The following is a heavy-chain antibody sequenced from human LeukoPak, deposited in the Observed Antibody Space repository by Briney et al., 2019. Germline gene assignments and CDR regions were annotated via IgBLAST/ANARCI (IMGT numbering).Heavy chain of an antibody. CDR3: ARSIIGDYDMDV. V-gene: IGHV3-48*01. CDR2: ITTTSSPI. D-gene: IGHD3-10*01. J-gene: IGHJ6*03. CDR1: GFTLSSYS. Sequence: GGSLRLSCAASGFTLSSYSMNWVRQAPGKGLEWLAYITTTSSPIYYADSVKGRFTISRDSSLYLQMNSLRAEDTAVYYCARSIIGDYDMDVWGKGTTVTASS.